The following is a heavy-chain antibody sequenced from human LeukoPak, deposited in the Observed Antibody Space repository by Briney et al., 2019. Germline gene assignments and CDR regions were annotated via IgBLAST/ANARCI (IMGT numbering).Heavy chain of an antibody. CDR3: AKDPRGYYYYYMDV. V-gene: IGHV3-21*01. CDR1: GFSLSSYN. CDR2: ISSSSSYI. J-gene: IGHJ6*03. D-gene: IGHD3-10*01. Sequence: GGSLRLSCTASGFSLSSYNMNWVRQAPGKGLEWVSSISSSSSYIYYADSVKGRFTISRDNAKNTLYLQMNSLRAEDTAVYYCAKDPRGYYYYYMDVWGKGTTVTVSS.